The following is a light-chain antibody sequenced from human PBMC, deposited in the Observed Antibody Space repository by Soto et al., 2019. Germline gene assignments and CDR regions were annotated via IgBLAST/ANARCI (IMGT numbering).Light chain of an antibody. CDR3: QHYSSSTPAIT. Sequence: EIVLTQSPGTLSLSPGERATLSCRASQSVTSGYLAWYQQQPNQAPRLLIYGASYRATDIPDRFSGGGSGTDFPLTISRLEPEDFAVYYCQHYSSSTPAITFGQGTRLEIK. CDR1: QSVTSGY. V-gene: IGKV3-20*01. J-gene: IGKJ5*01. CDR2: GAS.